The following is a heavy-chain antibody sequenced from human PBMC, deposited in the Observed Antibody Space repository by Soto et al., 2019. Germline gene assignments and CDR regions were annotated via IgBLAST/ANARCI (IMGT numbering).Heavy chain of an antibody. J-gene: IGHJ4*02. V-gene: IGHV1-69*01. D-gene: IGHD2-21*01. Sequence: QVQLVQSGAEVKKPGSSVKISCKASGGTFSTYAFSWVRQAPGQRLEWVGGIIPIIGTPYYAQNFMGRLTINADESTTTADMELSRLTFEDTAIYYCARSGSVVVRAQGDNGGQGTLLPVSS. CDR1: GGTFSTYA. CDR2: IIPIIGTP. CDR3: ARSGSVVVRAQGDN.